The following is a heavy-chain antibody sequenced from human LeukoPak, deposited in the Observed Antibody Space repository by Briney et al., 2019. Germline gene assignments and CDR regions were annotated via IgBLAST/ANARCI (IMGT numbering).Heavy chain of an antibody. D-gene: IGHD2-15*01. V-gene: IGHV3-23*01. CDR1: GFTFSSYA. CDR3: AKVEAATLLAKFDY. J-gene: IGHJ4*02. Sequence: GGSLRLSCAASGFTFSSYAMSWVRQAPGKGLEWVSAISGSGGSTYYADSVKGRFTISRDNSKNTLSLQMNSLRAEDTAVYYCAKVEAATLLAKFDYWGQGTLVTVSS. CDR2: ISGSGGST.